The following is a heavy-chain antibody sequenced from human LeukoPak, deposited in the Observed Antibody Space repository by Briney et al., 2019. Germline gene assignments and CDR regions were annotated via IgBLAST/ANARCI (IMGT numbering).Heavy chain of an antibody. CDR1: GFTFSIYA. Sequence: PGGSLRLSCAASGFTFSIYAMSWVRQAPGKGLERVSSIIVSGTNTYYADSVKGRFTISRDTSRNTLYLQMSSLRAEDTAIYYCAKTYCSTTGCLSWGNDYWGQGTLVTVSS. J-gene: IGHJ4*02. CDR3: AKTYCSTTGCLSWGNDY. CDR2: IIVSGTNT. V-gene: IGHV3-23*01. D-gene: IGHD2-2*01.